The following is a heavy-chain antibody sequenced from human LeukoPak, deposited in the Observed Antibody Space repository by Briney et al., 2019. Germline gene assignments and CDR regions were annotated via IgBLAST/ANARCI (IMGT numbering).Heavy chain of an antibody. D-gene: IGHD4-23*01. Sequence: PSETLSLTCTVSGGSISSYYWGWIRQPPGKGLEWIGSIYYSGYTYYNPSLKSRVTISVDSSKNQFSLRLSSVTAADTAVYYCARGNYGGNSWFDPWGQGTLVTVSS. J-gene: IGHJ5*02. CDR1: GGSISSYY. V-gene: IGHV4-39*07. CDR3: ARGNYGGNSWFDP. CDR2: IYYSGYT.